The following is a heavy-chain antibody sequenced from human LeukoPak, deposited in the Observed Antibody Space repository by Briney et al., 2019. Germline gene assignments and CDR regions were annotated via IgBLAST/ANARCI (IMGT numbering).Heavy chain of an antibody. CDR1: GLTFSSYA. CDR2: ISGSSGST. Sequence: GGSLRLSCAAFGLTFSSYAMSWVRQAPGKGLNWVSAISGSSGSTYYADSVKGRFTISRDNSKNTLYLQMNSLRAEDTAVYYCAKTTYYDILTGYSPTDYWGQGTLVTVSS. V-gene: IGHV3-23*01. D-gene: IGHD3-9*01. CDR3: AKTTYYDILTGYSPTDY. J-gene: IGHJ4*02.